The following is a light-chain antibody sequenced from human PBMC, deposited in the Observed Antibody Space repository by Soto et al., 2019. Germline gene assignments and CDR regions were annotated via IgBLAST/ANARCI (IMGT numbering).Light chain of an antibody. V-gene: IGKV3-11*01. CDR3: QQRSNWPSIT. Sequence: EIVLTQSPATLSLSPGERATLSCRASQSVSSYLAWYQQKPGQAPRPLNYDASNRATGIPARFSGSGSGTDFTLTISSLEPEDFAVYYCQQRSNWPSITFGQGTRLEIK. CDR1: QSVSSY. CDR2: DAS. J-gene: IGKJ5*01.